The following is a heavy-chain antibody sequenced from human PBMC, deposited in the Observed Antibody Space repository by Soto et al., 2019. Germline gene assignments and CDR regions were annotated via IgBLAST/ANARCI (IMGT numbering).Heavy chain of an antibody. CDR1: GYTFTSYA. D-gene: IGHD6-6*01. V-gene: IGHV1-3*01. CDR3: ASYSSSLRHRETESYYYYMDV. CDR2: INAGNGNT. Sequence: ASVKVSCKASGYTFTSYAMHWVRQAPGQRLEWMGWINAGNGNTKYSQKFQGRVTITRDTSASTAYMELSSLRSEDTAVYYCASYSSSLRHRETESYYYYMDVWGKGTTVTVSS. J-gene: IGHJ6*03.